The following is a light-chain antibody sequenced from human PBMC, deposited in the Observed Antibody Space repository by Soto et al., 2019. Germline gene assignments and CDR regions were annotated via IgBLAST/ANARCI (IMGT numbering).Light chain of an antibody. J-gene: IGKJ4*01. CDR3: QQRSNWPT. V-gene: IGKV3-11*01. CDR2: DAS. Sequence: EIVLTQSPATLSLSPGERATLSCRARQSVSSYLAWYPQKPGQAPRLLIYDASNRATGIPARFSGSGSGTDFTLTISSLETEDFAVYYCQQRSNWPTFGGGTKVEIK. CDR1: QSVSSY.